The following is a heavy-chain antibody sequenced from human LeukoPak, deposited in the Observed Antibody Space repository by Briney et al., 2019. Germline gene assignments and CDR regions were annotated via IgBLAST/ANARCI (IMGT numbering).Heavy chain of an antibody. V-gene: IGHV3-66*01. J-gene: IGHJ4*02. CDR1: GFTFSSYA. D-gene: IGHD6-13*01. CDR2: IYSGENT. Sequence: PGGSLRLSCAASGFTFSSYAMSWVRQAPGKGLEWVSVIYSGENTYYIDSVKGRFTISRDNAKNSLYLQMNSLRAEDTAVYYCARGRRIAAAGLYYFDYWGQGTLVTVSS. CDR3: ARGRRIAAAGLYYFDY.